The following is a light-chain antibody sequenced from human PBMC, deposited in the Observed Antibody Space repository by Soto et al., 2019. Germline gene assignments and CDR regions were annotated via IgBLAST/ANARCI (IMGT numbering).Light chain of an antibody. V-gene: IGKV3-20*01. CDR2: GAS. J-gene: IGKJ2*01. CDR3: QXYGSSPRT. CDR1: QSVSSSY. Sequence: EIVLTQSPGPLSLSPGERATLSCRASQSVSSSYLAWYQQKPGQAPRLLIYGASSRATGIPDRFSGSGSGXXXXXXXXRXXXXXFAVXYCQXYGSSPRTFGQGTKLEIK.